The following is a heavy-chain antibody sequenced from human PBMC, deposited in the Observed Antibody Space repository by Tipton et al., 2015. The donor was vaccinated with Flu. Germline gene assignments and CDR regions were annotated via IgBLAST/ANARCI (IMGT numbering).Heavy chain of an antibody. Sequence: LRLSCTVSGGSISGYYWTWIRQPPGKGLEWIGYIYYSGSTNYNPSLKSRVTISVDTSKNQFSLKLSSVTAADTAVYYCARAGSGWCLFINWGQGTLVTVSS. CDR3: ARAGSGWCLFIN. CDR1: GGSISGYY. V-gene: IGHV4-59*12. J-gene: IGHJ4*02. D-gene: IGHD6-19*01. CDR2: IYYSGST.